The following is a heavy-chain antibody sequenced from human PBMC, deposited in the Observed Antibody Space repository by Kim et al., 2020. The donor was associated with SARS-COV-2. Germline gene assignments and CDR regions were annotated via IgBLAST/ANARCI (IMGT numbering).Heavy chain of an antibody. Sequence: SETLSLTCTVSGGSISSQFWTWIRQPPGKGLEWIGCIHYSGSTNYNPSLRSRVTISVDTSKNQFSLRLSSVTAADTAVYYCATENWGGSIYYWGQGTLVTVSS. V-gene: IGHV4-59*08. J-gene: IGHJ4*02. CDR2: IHYSGST. CDR3: ATENWGGSIYY. CDR1: GGSISSQF. D-gene: IGHD3-16*01.